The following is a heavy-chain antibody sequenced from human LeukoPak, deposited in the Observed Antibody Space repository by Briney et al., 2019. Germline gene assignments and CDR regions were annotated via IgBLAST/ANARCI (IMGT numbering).Heavy chain of an antibody. CDR1: GYTFTSYY. V-gene: IGHV1-46*01. D-gene: IGHD6-13*01. J-gene: IGHJ4*02. CDR3: ASSIAAAGIYFDY. CDR2: INPGGGGT. Sequence: ASVKVSCKASGYTFTSYYMHWVRQAPGQGLEWMGIINPGGGGTSYAQKFQGRVTMTRDTSTSTVYMELSSLRSEDTAVYYCASSIAAAGIYFDYWGQGTLVTVSS.